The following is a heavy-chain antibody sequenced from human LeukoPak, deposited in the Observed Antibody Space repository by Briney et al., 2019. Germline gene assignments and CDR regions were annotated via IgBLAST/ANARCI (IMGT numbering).Heavy chain of an antibody. V-gene: IGHV1-2*02. CDR2: INPNSGGT. J-gene: IGHJ4*02. CDR3: ARGPPNSSGWYGWYYFDY. D-gene: IGHD6-19*01. Sequence: GSVTESCKASGYTFTGYYMHWVRQAPGQGLEWMGWINPNSGGTNYAQKFQGRVTMTRDTSISTAYMELSRLRSDDTAVYYCARGPPNSSGWYGWYYFDYWGQGTLVTVSS. CDR1: GYTFTGYY.